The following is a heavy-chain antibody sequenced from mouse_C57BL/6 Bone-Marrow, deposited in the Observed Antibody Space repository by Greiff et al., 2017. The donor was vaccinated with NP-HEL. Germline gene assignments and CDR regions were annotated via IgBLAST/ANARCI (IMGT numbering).Heavy chain of an antibody. V-gene: IGHV3-6*01. J-gene: IGHJ4*01. CDR2: ISYDGSN. CDR3: ARGGYAMDY. CDR1: GYSITSGYY. Sequence: EVKLMESGPGLVKPSQSLSLTCSVTGYSITSGYYWNWIRQFPGNKLEWMGYISYDGSNNSNPSLKNRISITRDTSKNQFFLKLNSVTTEDTATYYCARGGYAMDYWGQGTSVTVSS.